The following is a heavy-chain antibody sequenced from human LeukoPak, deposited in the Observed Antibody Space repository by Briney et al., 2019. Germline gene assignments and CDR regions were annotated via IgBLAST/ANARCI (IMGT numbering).Heavy chain of an antibody. J-gene: IGHJ4*02. Sequence: GGSLRLSCAASGFTFSSYAMHWVRQAPGKGLEWVAVISYDGSNKYYADSMKGRFTISRDNSKNTLYLQMNSLRAEDTAVYYCARENKEMGATDEKRGMGFDYWGQGTPVTVSS. CDR1: GFTFSSYA. CDR3: ARENKEMGATDEKRGMGFDY. V-gene: IGHV3-30-3*01. CDR2: ISYDGSNK. D-gene: IGHD1-26*01.